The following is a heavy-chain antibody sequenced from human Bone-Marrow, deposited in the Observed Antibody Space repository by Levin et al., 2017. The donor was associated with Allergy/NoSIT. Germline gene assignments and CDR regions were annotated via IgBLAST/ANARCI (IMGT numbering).Heavy chain of an antibody. CDR1: GYTFTNYL. CDR3: ARELGGTCYFDY. J-gene: IGHJ4*02. Sequence: GESLKISCRASGYTFTNYLLHWVRQAPGQGLEWMGRIHPSDGTIHYSPKLQGRVTMTRDTSTSTVYMELSSLTSEDTALYYCARELGGTCYFDYWGQGTLFTVSS. D-gene: IGHD1-26*01. V-gene: IGHV1-46*01. CDR2: IHPSDGTI.